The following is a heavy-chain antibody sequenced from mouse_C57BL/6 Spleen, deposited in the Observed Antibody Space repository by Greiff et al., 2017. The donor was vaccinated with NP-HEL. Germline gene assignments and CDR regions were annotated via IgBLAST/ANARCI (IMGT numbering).Heavy chain of an antibody. CDR3: ARGYSNYEGGFAY. V-gene: IGHV1-82*01. CDR1: GYAFSSSW. CDR2: IYPGDGDT. Sequence: VQLQQSGPELVKPGASVKISCKASGYAFSSSWMNWVKQRPGKGLEWIGRIYPGDGDTNYNGKFKGKATLTADKSSSTAYMQLSSLTSEDSAVYFCARGYSNYEGGFAYWGQGTLVTFSA. D-gene: IGHD2-5*01. J-gene: IGHJ3*01.